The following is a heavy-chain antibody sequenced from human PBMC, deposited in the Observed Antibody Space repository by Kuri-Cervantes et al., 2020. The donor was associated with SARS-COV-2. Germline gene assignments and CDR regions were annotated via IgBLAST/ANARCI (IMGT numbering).Heavy chain of an antibody. CDR3: ARDTSPDAFDI. D-gene: IGHD1-1*01. Sequence: LSLTCAASGFTFSSYSMNWVRQAPGKGLEWVSYISSSSSTIYYADSVKGRFTISRDNAKNSLYLQMNSLRAEDTAVYYCARDTSPDAFDIWGQGTMVTVSS. CDR2: ISSSSSTI. J-gene: IGHJ3*02. V-gene: IGHV3-48*01. CDR1: GFTFSSYS.